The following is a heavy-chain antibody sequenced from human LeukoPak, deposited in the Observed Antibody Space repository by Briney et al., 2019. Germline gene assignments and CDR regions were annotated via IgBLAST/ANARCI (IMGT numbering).Heavy chain of an antibody. CDR2: IYYSGST. J-gene: IGHJ4*02. CDR3: ARDYGSGSYGLAD. Sequence: SETLSLTCTVSGDSISSSSYYWGWIRQPPGKGLEWFGSIYYSGSTYYNPSLKSRVTISVDTSNDQFSLKLSSVTAADTAVYYCARDYGSGSYGLADWGQGNLVTVSS. V-gene: IGHV4-39*07. D-gene: IGHD3-10*01. CDR1: GDSISSSSYY.